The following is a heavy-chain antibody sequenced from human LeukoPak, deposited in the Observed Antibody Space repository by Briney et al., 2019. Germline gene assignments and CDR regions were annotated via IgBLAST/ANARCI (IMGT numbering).Heavy chain of an antibody. D-gene: IGHD3-10*01. J-gene: IGHJ4*02. CDR1: GGSFSGYY. V-gene: IGHV4-34*01. CDR3: ARGPYYYGLGSVDY. CDR2: INHSGST. Sequence: SETLSLTCAVYGGSFSGYYWSWIRQPPGKGLEWIGEINHSGSTNYNPSLKSRVTISVDTSKNQFSLKLSSVTAADTAVYYCARGPYYYGLGSVDYWGQGTLVTVSS.